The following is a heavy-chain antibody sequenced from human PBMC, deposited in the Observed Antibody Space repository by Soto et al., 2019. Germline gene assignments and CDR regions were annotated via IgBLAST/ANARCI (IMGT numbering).Heavy chain of an antibody. V-gene: IGHV1-18*04. J-gene: IGHJ1*01. D-gene: IGHD1-20*01. Sequence: QVELVQSGAEVKKPGASVRVSCRPLGYSFISYGVGWVRQAPGQGLEWMGWISPYNGNRKSAQRLQGRVTLTTDTSASTAYMELRSLTSDDTAMYYCARDTESNRYNDWGQGTLVTVSS. CDR3: ARDTESNRYND. CDR1: GYSFISYG. CDR2: ISPYNGNR.